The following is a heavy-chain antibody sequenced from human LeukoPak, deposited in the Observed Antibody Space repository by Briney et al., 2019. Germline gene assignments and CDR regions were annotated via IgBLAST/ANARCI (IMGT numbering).Heavy chain of an antibody. CDR3: ARGLRGWYSSSSWYFDL. CDR1: GYTFTGYY. Sequence: ASVKVSCRASGYTFTGYYIHWVRQAPGQGLEWMGWINPNSGDTNYAQKFQGRVTMTRDTSISTAYMELSRLGSDDTAVYYCARGLRGWYSSSSWYFDLWGRGTLVTVSS. V-gene: IGHV1-2*02. J-gene: IGHJ2*01. D-gene: IGHD6-13*01. CDR2: INPNSGDT.